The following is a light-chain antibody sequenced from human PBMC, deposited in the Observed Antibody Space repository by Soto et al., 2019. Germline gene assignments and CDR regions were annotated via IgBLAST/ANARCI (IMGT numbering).Light chain of an antibody. CDR3: QQNGGSFT. Sequence: DIVLTQSPGTLSLSPGERATLSCRASQSVSSVYLAWYQQKPGHAPRLLIYGASSRATGIPDMFSGSGSGTDFTLTISRLEAEDFAVYYCQQNGGSFTFGQGTRLEIK. CDR1: QSVSSVY. V-gene: IGKV3-20*01. CDR2: GAS. J-gene: IGKJ5*01.